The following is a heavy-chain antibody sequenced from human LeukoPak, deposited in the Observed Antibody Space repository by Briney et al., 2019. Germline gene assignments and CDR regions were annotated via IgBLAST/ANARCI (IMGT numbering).Heavy chain of an antibody. Sequence: SETLSLTCTVSGGSISSYYWSWVRQPPGKGPEWVGYIYYSGGTNYNPSLKSRVTISVDTSKNQFSLKLSSVTAADTAVYYWARQGYGSGSYYPGEWFDPWGQGTLVTVSS. J-gene: IGHJ5*02. CDR2: IYYSGGT. D-gene: IGHD3-10*01. CDR3: ARQGYGSGSYYPGEWFDP. CDR1: GGSISSYY. V-gene: IGHV4-59*08.